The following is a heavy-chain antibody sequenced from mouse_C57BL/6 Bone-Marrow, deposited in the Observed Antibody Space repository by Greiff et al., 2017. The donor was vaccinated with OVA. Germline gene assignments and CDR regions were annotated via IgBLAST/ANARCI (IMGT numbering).Heavy chain of an antibody. CDR3: ARDQAWFAY. CDR2: ISYDGSN. D-gene: IGHD3-2*02. V-gene: IGHV3-6*01. Sequence: EVKLLESGPGLVKPSQSLSLTCSVTGYSITSGYYWNWIRQFPGNKLEWMGYISYDGSNNYNPSLKNRISITRDTSKNQFFLKLNSVTTEDTATYYCARDQAWFAYWGQGTLVTVSA. CDR1: GYSITSGYY. J-gene: IGHJ3*01.